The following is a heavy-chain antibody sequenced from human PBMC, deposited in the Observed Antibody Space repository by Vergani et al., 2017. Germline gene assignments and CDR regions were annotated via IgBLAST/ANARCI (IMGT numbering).Heavy chain of an antibody. CDR2: LSWTSGRI. CDR3: AKDDYYDSSTFIDY. D-gene: IGHD3-22*01. CDR1: GFPFDDYA. J-gene: IGHJ4*02. Sequence: EVQLVESGGGLVQPGRSLRLSCAASGFPFDDYAMHWVRQAPGKGLEWVSGLSWTSGRIGYADSVKGRFTISRDNAKNSLYLQMNSLRADDTALYYCAKDDYYDSSTFIDYWGQGTLVTVSS. V-gene: IGHV3-9*01.